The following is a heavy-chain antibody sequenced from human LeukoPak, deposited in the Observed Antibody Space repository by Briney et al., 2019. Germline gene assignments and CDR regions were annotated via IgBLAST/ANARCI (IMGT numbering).Heavy chain of an antibody. D-gene: IGHD2-8*01. V-gene: IGHV4-34*01. J-gene: IGHJ6*03. CDR1: GGSFSGYY. CDR2: INHSGST. CDR3: ARGVHCCTSGVYYRHQCYYYYYMDV. Sequence: SETLSLTCAVYGGSFSGYYWSWIRQPPGKGLEWIGEINHSGSTNYNPSLKSRVTISVDTSKNQFSLKLSSVTAADTAVYYCARGVHCCTSGVYYRHQCYYYYYMDVWGKGTTVTVSS.